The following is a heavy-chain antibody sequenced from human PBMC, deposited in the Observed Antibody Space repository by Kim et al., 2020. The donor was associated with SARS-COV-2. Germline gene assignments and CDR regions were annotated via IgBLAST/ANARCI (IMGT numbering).Heavy chain of an antibody. V-gene: IGHV4-59*08. D-gene: IGHD3-22*01. CDR3: VRTPGSGYFYVFDY. Sequence: SETLSLTCTVSGGSMSSYYWTWIRQPPGKGLEWIGYIYYSGSTTYNPSLTSRVTISVDTSKNQFSLKLSSVTAADTVVYYCVRTPGSGYFYVFDYWGQGTLVTVSS. CDR1: GGSMSSYY. J-gene: IGHJ4*01. CDR2: IYYSGST.